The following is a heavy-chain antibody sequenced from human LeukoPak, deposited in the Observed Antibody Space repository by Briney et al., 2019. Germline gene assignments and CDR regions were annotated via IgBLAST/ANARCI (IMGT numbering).Heavy chain of an antibody. D-gene: IGHD2-2*02. CDR1: GFTFDIYA. CDR3: VKGSYTTPLGPGVY. Sequence: PGGSLRLSCAASGFTFDIYAMQWLRQAPGKGLEWVAFIRFDGTTTYYADPVKGRFVISRDNSKKSLFLQMNSLRPEDTALYFCVKGSYTTPLGPGVYWGQGALVSVS. J-gene: IGHJ4*02. V-gene: IGHV3-30*02. CDR2: IRFDGTTT.